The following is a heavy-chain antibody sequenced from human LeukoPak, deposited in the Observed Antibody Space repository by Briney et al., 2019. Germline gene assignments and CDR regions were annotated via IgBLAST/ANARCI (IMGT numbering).Heavy chain of an antibody. J-gene: IGHJ5*02. CDR3: ARAPPRERGYSGYDSNWFDP. V-gene: IGHV1-8*01. Sequence: VASVKVSCKASGYTFTSYDINWVRQATGQGLEWMGWMNPNSGNTGYAQKFQGRVTMTRNTSISTAYMELSSLRSEDTAVYYCARAPPRERGYSGYDSNWFDPWGQGTLVTVSS. D-gene: IGHD5-12*01. CDR1: GYTFTSYD. CDR2: MNPNSGNT.